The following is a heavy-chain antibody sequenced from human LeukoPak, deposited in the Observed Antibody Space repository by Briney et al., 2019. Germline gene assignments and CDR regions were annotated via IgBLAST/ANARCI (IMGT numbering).Heavy chain of an antibody. J-gene: IGHJ4*02. CDR2: ISGNSHKT. CDR3: TNDGNTFYAFDN. Sequence: GGSLRLSCVFKGLTSRSYGMNWVRQGPGMGLEWVSRISGNSHKTFYADSVAGRFTVSRDDSKNTMSLQMDNLRVDDTARYYCTNDGNTFYAFDNWGQGTLVTVSS. CDR1: GLTSRSYG. D-gene: IGHD2/OR15-2a*01. V-gene: IGHV3-23*01.